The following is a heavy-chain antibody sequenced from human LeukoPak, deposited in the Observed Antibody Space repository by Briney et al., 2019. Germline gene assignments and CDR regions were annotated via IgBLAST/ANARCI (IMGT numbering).Heavy chain of an antibody. CDR2: IIPSFGTA. CDR1: GGTFSSYA. Sequence: GASVKVSCKASGGTFSSYAISWVRQAPGQGLEWMGGIIPSFGTANYAQKFQGRVTITTDESTSTAYMELSSLRSEDTAVYYCARDLGWRWLPDSYYYYYMDVWGKGTTVTVSS. V-gene: IGHV1-69*05. J-gene: IGHJ6*03. CDR3: ARDLGWRWLPDSYYYYYMDV. D-gene: IGHD5-24*01.